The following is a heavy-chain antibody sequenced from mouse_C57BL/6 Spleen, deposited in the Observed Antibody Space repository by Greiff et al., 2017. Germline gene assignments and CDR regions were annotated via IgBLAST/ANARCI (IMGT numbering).Heavy chain of an antibody. D-gene: IGHD1-1*01. J-gene: IGHJ4*01. CDR1: GYAFSSYW. CDR2: IYPGDGDT. Sequence: QVHVKQSGAELVKPGASVKISCKASGYAFSSYWMNWVKQRPGKGLEWIGQIYPGDGDTNYNGKFKGKATLTADKSSSTAYMQLSSLTSEDSAVYFWARGYDYYGAMDYWGQGTSVTVSS. V-gene: IGHV1-80*01. CDR3: ARGYDYYGAMDY.